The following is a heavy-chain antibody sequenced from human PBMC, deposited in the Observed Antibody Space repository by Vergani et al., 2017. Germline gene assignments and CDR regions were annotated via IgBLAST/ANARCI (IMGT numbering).Heavy chain of an antibody. CDR2: FDPEDGET. V-gene: IGHV1-24*01. CDR1: GGTFSSYA. CDR3: ATVAVSSGTFDY. Sequence: QGQLAQSGAEVKKPGSSVKVSCKASGGTFSSYAISWVRQAPGQGLEWMGGFDPEDGETMYAQKFQGRITMTEDTSTDTAYMELSSLRSEDTAVYYCATVAVSSGTFDYWGQGTLVTVSS. D-gene: IGHD6-19*01. J-gene: IGHJ4*02.